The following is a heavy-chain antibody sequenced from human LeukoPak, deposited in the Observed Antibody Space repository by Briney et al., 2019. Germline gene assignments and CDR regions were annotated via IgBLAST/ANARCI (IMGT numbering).Heavy chain of an antibody. CDR2: ISYDGSNK. J-gene: IGHJ4*02. CDR1: GFTFSSYG. CDR3: AKSPYGSGTEGPFDY. V-gene: IGHV3-30*18. Sequence: GRSLRLSCAASGFTFSSYGMHWVRQAPGKGLEWVAVISYDGSNKYYADSVKGRFNISRDNSKNTPYLQMNSLRAEDTAVYYCAKSPYGSGTEGPFDYWGQGTLVTVSS. D-gene: IGHD3-10*01.